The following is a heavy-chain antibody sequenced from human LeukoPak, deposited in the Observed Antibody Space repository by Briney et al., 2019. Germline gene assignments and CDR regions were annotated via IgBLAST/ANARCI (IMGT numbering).Heavy chain of an antibody. CDR3: ARGGDGYNCDY. CDR2: ISYDGSNK. J-gene: IGHJ4*02. CDR1: GFTFSSYA. Sequence: GGSLTLSCAASGFTFSSYAMHWVRQPPGKGLEWVAVISYDGSNKYYADSVKGRFTISRDNSKNTLYLQMNSLRGEDTAVYYCARGGDGYNCDYWGQGTLVTVSS. D-gene: IGHD5-24*01. V-gene: IGHV3-30-3*01.